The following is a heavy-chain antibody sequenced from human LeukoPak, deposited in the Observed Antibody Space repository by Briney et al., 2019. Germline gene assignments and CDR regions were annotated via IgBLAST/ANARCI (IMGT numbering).Heavy chain of an antibody. CDR2: IYYSGST. CDR1: GGSISSSSYY. D-gene: IGHD6-13*01. V-gene: IGHV4-39*01. CDR3: ARLLIAAANY. J-gene: IGHJ4*02. Sequence: LSETLSLTCTVSGGSISSSSYYWGWIRQPPGKGLEWIGSIYYSGSTYYNPSLKSRVTISVDTSKNQFSLKLSSVTAADTAVYYCARLLIAAANYWGQGTLVTVSS.